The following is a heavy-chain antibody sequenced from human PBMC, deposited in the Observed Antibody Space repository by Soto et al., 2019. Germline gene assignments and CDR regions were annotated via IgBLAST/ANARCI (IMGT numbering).Heavy chain of an antibody. D-gene: IGHD3-3*01. CDR1: GFTFSSYA. CDR2: ISYDGSNK. V-gene: IGHV3-30-3*01. Sequence: GGSLILSCAASGFTFSSYAMHWVRQAPGKGLEWVAVISYDGSNKYYADSVKGRFTISRDNSKNTLYLQMNSLRAEDTAVYYCARSSQRRPKYYDEGGAYYYYGVEVWGQGTTVTVSS. CDR3: ARSSQRRPKYYDEGGAYYYYGVEV. J-gene: IGHJ6*02.